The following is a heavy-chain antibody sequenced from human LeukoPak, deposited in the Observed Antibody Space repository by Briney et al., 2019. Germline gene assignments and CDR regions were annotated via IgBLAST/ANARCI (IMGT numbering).Heavy chain of an antibody. CDR2: MWYDESNE. CDR1: GFTFSNYG. V-gene: IGHV3-33*01. J-gene: IGHJ6*02. D-gene: IGHD3-10*01. CDR3: ARDPYYGSGKYYYGMDL. Sequence: GRSLRLSCAASGFTFSNYGMHWVRQAPGKGLEWVAVMWYDESNEYSGDSVKGRFTISRDKSENTLYLQMNSLRVEDTAVYYCARDPYYGSGKYYYGMDLWGQGTTVTVFS.